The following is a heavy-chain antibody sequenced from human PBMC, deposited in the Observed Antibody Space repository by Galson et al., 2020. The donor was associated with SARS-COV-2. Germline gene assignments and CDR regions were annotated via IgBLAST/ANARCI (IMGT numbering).Heavy chain of an antibody. CDR3: AREPETISWYRYFQH. Sequence: GASVKVSCKASGGTFSSYAISWVRQAPGPGLEWMGRIIPILGIANYAQKFQGRVTITADKSTSTAYMALSSLRSEDTAVYYCAREPETISWYRYFQHWGQGTLVTVSS. CDR2: IIPILGIA. J-gene: IGHJ1*01. CDR1: GGTFSSYA. V-gene: IGHV1-69*04. D-gene: IGHD6-13*01.